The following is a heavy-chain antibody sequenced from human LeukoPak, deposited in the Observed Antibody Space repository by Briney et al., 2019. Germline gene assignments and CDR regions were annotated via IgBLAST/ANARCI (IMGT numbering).Heavy chain of an antibody. CDR3: ARDIYSYDSSAYYYFDY. V-gene: IGHV1-18*01. D-gene: IGHD3-22*01. CDR2: ISAYNGNT. CDR1: GYTFSNFG. J-gene: IGHJ4*02. Sequence: ASVKVSCKASGYTFSNFGISWVRQAPGQGLEWMRWISAYNGNTKYAQKLQGRVTMTTDTSTSTAYMELRSLRSDDTAIYYCARDIYSYDSSAYYYFDYWGPGTLVTVSS.